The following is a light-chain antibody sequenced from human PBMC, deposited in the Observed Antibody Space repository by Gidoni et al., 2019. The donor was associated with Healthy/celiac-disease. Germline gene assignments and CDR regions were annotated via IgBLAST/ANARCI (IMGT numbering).Light chain of an antibody. J-gene: IGKJ5*01. V-gene: IGKV1-39*01. Sequence: DIQMTQSPSSLSASVGDRVTITCRASQSISSFLNWYQQKPGKAPKLLIYAASSLQSGVPSRFSGSGSGTDFTLTISSLQPEDFATYYCQQSYSTPFSFXXXTRLE. CDR2: AAS. CDR1: QSISSF. CDR3: QQSYSTPFS.